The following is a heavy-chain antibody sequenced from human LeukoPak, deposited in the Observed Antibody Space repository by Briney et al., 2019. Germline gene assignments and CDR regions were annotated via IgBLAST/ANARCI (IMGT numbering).Heavy chain of an antibody. D-gene: IGHD3-16*02. CDR1: GGSISSSSYY. V-gene: IGHV4-39*07. J-gene: IGHJ3*02. CDR3: ARKAHGGRVWGSSRTGDAFDI. Sequence: PSETLSLTCTVSGGSISSSSYYWGWIRQPPGKGLEWIGSIYYSGSTNYNPSLKSRVTISVDTSKNQFSLKLSSVTAADTAVYYCARKAHGGRVWGSSRTGDAFDIWGQGTMVTVSS. CDR2: IYYSGST.